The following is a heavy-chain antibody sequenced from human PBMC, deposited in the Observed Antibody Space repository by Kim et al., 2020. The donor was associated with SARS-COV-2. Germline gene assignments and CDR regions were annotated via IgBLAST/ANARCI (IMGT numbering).Heavy chain of an antibody. D-gene: IGHD6-19*01. J-gene: IGHJ4*02. V-gene: IGHV4-34*01. CDR2: INNSGST. CDR3: ARGPYSSGWYRVFDY. CDR1: GGSFSGYY. Sequence: SETLSLACAVYGGSFSGYYWSWIRQPPGKGLEWIGEINNSGSTTYNPSIKSGVTISVDTSTNQFYLKLSSVTAADTAVYYCARGPYSSGWYRVFDYLVQGALVTVSS.